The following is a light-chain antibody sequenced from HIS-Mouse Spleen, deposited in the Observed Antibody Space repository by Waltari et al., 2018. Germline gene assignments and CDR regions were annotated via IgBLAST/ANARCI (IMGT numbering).Light chain of an antibody. J-gene: IGLJ2*01. V-gene: IGLV3-10*01. CDR1: ALPKKY. Sequence: SYELTQPPSVSVSPGQTARITCSGDALPKKYAYWYQQKSGQAPVLVIYEDSKRPSGIHERFSGSSSGTMATLTISGDQVEDEADYYCYSTDSSGNHRVFGGGTKLTVL. CDR3: YSTDSSGNHRV. CDR2: EDS.